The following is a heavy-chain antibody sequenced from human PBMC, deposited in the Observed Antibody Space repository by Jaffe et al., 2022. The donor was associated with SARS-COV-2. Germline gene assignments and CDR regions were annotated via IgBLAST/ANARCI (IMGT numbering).Heavy chain of an antibody. J-gene: IGHJ4*02. Sequence: EVQLLESGGGLVQPGGSLRLSCAASGFTFSSYAMSWVRQAPGKGLEWVSAISGSGGSTYYADSVKGRFTISRDNSKNTLYLQMNSLRAEDTAVYYCAKDGSTSCYHLLCYFDYWGQGTLVTVSS. CDR3: AKDGSTSCYHLLCYFDY. D-gene: IGHD2-2*01. CDR1: GFTFSSYA. V-gene: IGHV3-23*01. CDR2: ISGSGGST.